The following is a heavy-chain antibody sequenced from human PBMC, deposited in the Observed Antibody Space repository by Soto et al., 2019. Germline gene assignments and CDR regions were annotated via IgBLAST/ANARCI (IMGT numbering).Heavy chain of an antibody. CDR1: GGTFSSYA. CDR3: ATASSGYGVEDY. CDR2: IIPIFGTA. V-gene: IGHV1-69*13. J-gene: IGHJ4*02. Sequence: SVKVSCKASGGTFSSYAISWVRQAPGQGLEWMGGIIPIFGTANYAQKFQGRVTITADESTSTAYMEPSSLRSEDTAVYYCATASSGYGVEDYCGQGTLVTVSS. D-gene: IGHD4-17*01.